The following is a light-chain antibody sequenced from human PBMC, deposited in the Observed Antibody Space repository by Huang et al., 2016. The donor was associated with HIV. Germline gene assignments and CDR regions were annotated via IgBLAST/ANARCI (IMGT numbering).Light chain of an antibody. CDR2: GVS. CDR1: QTISNY. V-gene: IGKV1-39*01. Sequence: DIQMTQSPSSLSASIGDRVTITCRTSQTISNYLNWYQQIPGKVPKLLIYGVSRLQSGVPSRFSGGGSGTEFTFTISSLQPEDFATYFCQQSYSAPFTFAGETKVDIK. CDR3: QQSYSAPFT. J-gene: IGKJ4*01.